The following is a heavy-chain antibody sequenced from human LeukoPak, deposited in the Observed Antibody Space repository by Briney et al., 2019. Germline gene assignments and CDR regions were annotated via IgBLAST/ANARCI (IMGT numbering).Heavy chain of an antibody. CDR1: GVSISAYY. Sequence: PSETLSLTCSVSGVSISAYYWSWIRQPAGKGLEWIGRIYPGESIYASENTNYNPSLKSRVSMSGDTSKNQVSLKLRSVTAADTAVYYCARDPTTVTTIFDSWGQGTLATVSS. CDR2: IYPGESIYASENT. J-gene: IGHJ4*02. CDR3: ARDPTTVTTIFDS. D-gene: IGHD4-17*01. V-gene: IGHV4-4*07.